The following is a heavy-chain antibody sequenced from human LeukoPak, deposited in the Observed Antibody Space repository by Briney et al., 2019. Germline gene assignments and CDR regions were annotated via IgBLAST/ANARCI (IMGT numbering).Heavy chain of an antibody. CDR1: GFTFSIYA. CDR3: ARDRPNYYGSDGHYYRRDGDY. Sequence: GGSLRLSCAASGFTFSIYAMSWVPQTPGKGLEWVSSITSRDGTTYYADSVKGRFTISRDNSENTLYLQMNSLRAEDSALYYCARDRPNYYGSDGHYYRRDGDYWGQGTLVTVSS. CDR2: ITSRDGTT. D-gene: IGHD3-22*01. V-gene: IGHV3-23*01. J-gene: IGHJ4*02.